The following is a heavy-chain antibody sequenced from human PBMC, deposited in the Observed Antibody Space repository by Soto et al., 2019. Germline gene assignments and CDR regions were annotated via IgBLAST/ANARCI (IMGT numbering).Heavy chain of an antibody. Sequence: EVQLVESGGGLVQPGRSLRLSCAASGFTFDDYAMHWVRQAPGKGLEWVSGISWNSGSIGYADSVKGRFTISRDNAKNSLYLQMNSLRAEVTALYYCAKDTSRSEITMVRGVMPDYWGQGTLVTVSS. CDR2: ISWNSGSI. D-gene: IGHD3-10*01. V-gene: IGHV3-9*01. CDR3: AKDTSRSEITMVRGVMPDY. J-gene: IGHJ4*02. CDR1: GFTFDDYA.